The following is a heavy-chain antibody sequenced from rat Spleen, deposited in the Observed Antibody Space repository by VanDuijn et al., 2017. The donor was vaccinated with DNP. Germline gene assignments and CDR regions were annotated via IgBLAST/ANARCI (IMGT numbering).Heavy chain of an antibody. CDR1: GFTFSNYY. D-gene: IGHD1-4*01. CDR2: IGTGGGNT. J-gene: IGHJ2*01. CDR3: AGRPPPTRGPFDY. Sequence: EVQLVESGGGLVQPGRSLKLSCAASGFTFSNYYLAWVRQAPAKGLEWVASIGTGGGNTYYRDSVKGRFTISRDNAKSTLYLQMDSLRSDDTATYYCAGRPPPTRGPFDYWGQGIMVTVSS. V-gene: IGHV5-25*01.